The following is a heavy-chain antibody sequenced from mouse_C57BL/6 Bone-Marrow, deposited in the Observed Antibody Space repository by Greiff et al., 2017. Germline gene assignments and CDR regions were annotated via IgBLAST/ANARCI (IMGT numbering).Heavy chain of an antibody. V-gene: IGHV1-69*01. CDR3: ARSLLYPYAMDY. Sequence: QVQLQQPGAELVMPGASVKLSCKASGYTFTSYWMHWVKQRPGQGLEWIGEIDPSDSYTNYTQKFKGKSTLTVDKSSSTAYMQLSSLTSEDSAVYYCARSLLYPYAMDYWGQGTSVTVSS. J-gene: IGHJ4*01. CDR1: GYTFTSYW. D-gene: IGHD2-10*01. CDR2: IDPSDSYT.